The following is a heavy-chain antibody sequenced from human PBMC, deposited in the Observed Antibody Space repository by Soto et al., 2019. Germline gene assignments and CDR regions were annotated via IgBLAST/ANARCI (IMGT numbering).Heavy chain of an antibody. Sequence: GGSLRLSCAASGFTFSSYAMSWVRQAPGKGLEWVSAISGSGDRTYYANSVKGRFTNTRDNSKNMLYLQMNSLRAEDSAGYYCANDRLECSGGSCYYAFDIWGQGTMVTVSS. CDR2: ISGSGDRT. D-gene: IGHD2-15*01. J-gene: IGHJ3*02. CDR1: GFTFSSYA. CDR3: ANDRLECSGGSCYYAFDI. V-gene: IGHV3-23*01.